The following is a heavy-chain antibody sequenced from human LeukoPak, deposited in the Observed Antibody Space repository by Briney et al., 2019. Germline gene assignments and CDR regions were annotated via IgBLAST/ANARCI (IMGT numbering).Heavy chain of an antibody. CDR2: INHSGST. CDR1: GGSFSGYY. Sequence: PSETLSFNCAVYGGSFSGYYWSWLRQPPGKGLEWIGEINHSGSTNYNTSLKRRATISVDTSKNQFSLMMSLVSAAAAVVYYCGRGRLYRDYWGQGTLVTVSS. J-gene: IGHJ4*02. D-gene: IGHD3-3*01. CDR3: GRGRLYRDY. V-gene: IGHV4-34*01.